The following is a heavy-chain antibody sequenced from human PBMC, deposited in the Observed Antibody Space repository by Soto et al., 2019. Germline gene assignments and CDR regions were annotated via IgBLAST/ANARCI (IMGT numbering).Heavy chain of an antibody. V-gene: IGHV1-8*01. CDR3: ARGLSYYDFWSGYSRGIMDV. CDR1: GYTFTSYD. J-gene: IGHJ6*02. D-gene: IGHD3-3*01. CDR2: MNPNSGNT. Sequence: ASVKVSCKASGYTFTSYDINWVRQATGQGLEWMGWMNPNSGNTGYAQKFQGRVTMTRNTSISTAYMELSSLRSEDTAVYYCARGLSYYDFWSGYSRGIMDVWGQGTTVTV.